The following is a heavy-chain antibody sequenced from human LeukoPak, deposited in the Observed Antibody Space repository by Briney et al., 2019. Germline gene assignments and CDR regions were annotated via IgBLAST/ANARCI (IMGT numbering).Heavy chain of an antibody. D-gene: IGHD3-3*01. J-gene: IGHJ6*02. CDR2: IYYSGST. Sequence: SETLSLTCTVSGGSISSGDYYWSWIRQPPGKGLEWIGYIYYSGSTYYNPSLKSRVTISVDTSKNQFSLKLTSVTAADTAVCYCARVPFWSGYPGYYYGMDVWGQGTTVTVSS. V-gene: IGHV4-30-4*01. CDR3: ARVPFWSGYPGYYYGMDV. CDR1: GGSISSGDYY.